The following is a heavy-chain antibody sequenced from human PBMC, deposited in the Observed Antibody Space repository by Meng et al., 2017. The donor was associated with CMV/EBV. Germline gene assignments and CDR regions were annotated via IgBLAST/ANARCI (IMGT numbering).Heavy chain of an antibody. J-gene: IGHJ6*02. CDR2: INPSGGST. CDR3: ARTAVPPHYYDSSGYSMDV. CDR1: GYTFTSYY. V-gene: IGHV1-46*01. D-gene: IGHD3-22*01. Sequence: ASVKVSCKASGYTFTSYYMHWVRQAPGQGLEWMGIINPSGGSTSYAQKFQGRVTMTRDTSTSTVYMELSSLRSEDTAVYYCARTAVPPHYYDSSGYSMDVWGQGTTVTVSS.